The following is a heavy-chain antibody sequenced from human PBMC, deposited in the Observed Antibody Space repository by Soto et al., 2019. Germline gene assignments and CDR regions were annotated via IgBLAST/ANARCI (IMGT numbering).Heavy chain of an antibody. CDR3: ARGRDIVVVVAATPGAFDI. CDR2: IIPIFGTA. CDR1: GGTFSSYA. D-gene: IGHD2-15*01. Sequence: QVQLVQSGAEVTKPGSSVKVSCKASGGTFSSYAISWVRQAPGQGLEWMGGIIPIFGTANYAQKFQGRVTITADESTSTAYMELSSLRSEDTAVYYCARGRDIVVVVAATPGAFDIWGQGTMVTVSS. V-gene: IGHV1-69*01. J-gene: IGHJ3*02.